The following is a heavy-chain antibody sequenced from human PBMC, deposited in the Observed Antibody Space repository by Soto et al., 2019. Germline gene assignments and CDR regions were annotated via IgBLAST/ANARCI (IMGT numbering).Heavy chain of an antibody. CDR3: ARDVYYDGFSLGY. J-gene: IGHJ4*01. Sequence: SEPLSLTCAVSGASLSSRNWWSWVRQTTGRGLEWIGEVFHTGLTNYNPSLKSPVTISMDASKNQLSLEIRSVTAADTAVYFCARDVYYDGFSLGYWGHGILVTVSS. CDR2: VFHTGLT. CDR1: GASLSSRNW. V-gene: IGHV4-4*02. D-gene: IGHD3-22*01.